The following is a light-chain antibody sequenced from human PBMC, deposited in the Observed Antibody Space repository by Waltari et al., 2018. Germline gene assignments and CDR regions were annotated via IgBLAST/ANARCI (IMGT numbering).Light chain of an antibody. CDR1: SSHIGAGYD. Sequence: QSVLTQPPSVSGAPGQRVTISCTGSSSHIGAGYDVHWYQQLPGTAPKLLIYGNRKRPAGVPDRVSGSKSGTSASLAITGLQAEDEADYYCQSYDSSLSGPRVFGGGTKLTVL. J-gene: IGLJ3*02. CDR3: QSYDSSLSGPRV. CDR2: GNR. V-gene: IGLV1-40*01.